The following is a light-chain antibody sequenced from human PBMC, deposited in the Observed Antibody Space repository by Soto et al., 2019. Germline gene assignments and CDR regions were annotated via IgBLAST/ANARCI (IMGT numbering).Light chain of an antibody. J-gene: IGKJ1*01. CDR2: DAS. CDR3: QHYSTVWA. Sequence: DIQMTQSPSTLSASVGGRFTIACRASQSISRGLAWYQQKPGKAPNVLIYDASTLESGVPSRFSGSGSGTEFTLTISSLQPEDFATYYCQHYSTVWAFGQGTKVDI. CDR1: QSISRG. V-gene: IGKV1-5*01.